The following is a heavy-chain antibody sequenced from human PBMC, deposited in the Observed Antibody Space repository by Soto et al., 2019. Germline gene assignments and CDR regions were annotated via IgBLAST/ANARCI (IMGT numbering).Heavy chain of an antibody. CDR2: IDPSDSYT. CDR1: GYSFTSYW. V-gene: IGHV5-10-1*01. CDR3: ARHRSNSSSGNYYYYGMDV. D-gene: IGHD6-6*01. J-gene: IGHJ6*02. Sequence: GESLKISCKGSGYSFTSYWISWVRQMPGKGLEWMGRIDPSDSYTNYSPSFQGHVTISADKSISTAYLQWSSLEASDTAMYYCARHRSNSSSGNYYYYGMDVWGQGTTVTVSS.